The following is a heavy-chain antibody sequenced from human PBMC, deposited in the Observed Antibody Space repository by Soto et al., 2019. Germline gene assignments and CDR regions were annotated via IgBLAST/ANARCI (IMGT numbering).Heavy chain of an antibody. Sequence: EVQLVESGRDLVQPGQSLRLSCAASGFSFSSYSMNWVRQAPGKGLEWISYLSSSKTYIWYADSVKGRFTISRDNAKNSLSLQMNSLRDEDTAVYYCVRDSGWAFDIWGLGTMVTVSS. CDR3: VRDSGWAFDI. J-gene: IGHJ3*02. V-gene: IGHV3-48*02. CDR1: GFSFSSYS. D-gene: IGHD6-19*01. CDR2: LSSSKTYI.